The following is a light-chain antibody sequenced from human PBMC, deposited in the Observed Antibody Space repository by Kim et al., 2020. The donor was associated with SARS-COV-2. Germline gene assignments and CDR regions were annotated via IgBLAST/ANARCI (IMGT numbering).Light chain of an antibody. Sequence: VTMPCTGSSCNIGQGYYLPWYREVTGPAPTLLIYDNRNRPSGVPDRFSGSKSGTSASLAITRLQAEYGADYYCQSYDSSLSALYVFGTGTKVTVL. CDR1: SCNIGQGYY. CDR2: DNR. V-gene: IGLV1-40*01. CDR3: QSYDSSLSALYV. J-gene: IGLJ1*01.